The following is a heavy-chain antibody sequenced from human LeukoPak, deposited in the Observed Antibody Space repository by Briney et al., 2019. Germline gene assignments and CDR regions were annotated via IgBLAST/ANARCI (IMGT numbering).Heavy chain of an antibody. CDR1: GFSFSSYS. V-gene: IGHV3-48*02. J-gene: IGHJ4*02. CDR3: VRRVPNNSSWYELFDY. Sequence: GGSLRLSCAASGFSFSSYSMNWVRQAPGKGLEWLSYISRSGSTIYYADSVKGRFTISRDNAKNSLYLQMHSLRDEDTAVYYCVRRVPNNSSWYELFDYWGQGTLVTVSS. CDR2: ISRSGSTI. D-gene: IGHD6-13*01.